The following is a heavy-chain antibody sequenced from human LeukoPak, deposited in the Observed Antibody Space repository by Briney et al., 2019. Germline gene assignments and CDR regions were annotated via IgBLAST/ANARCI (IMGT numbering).Heavy chain of an antibody. CDR2: IYHSGST. CDR3: ARSRILQRPYRYYYGMDV. J-gene: IGHJ6*02. V-gene: IGHV4-38-2*02. D-gene: IGHD6-25*01. CDR1: GYSISSGYY. Sequence: KASETLSLTCTVSGYSISSGYYWGWIRQPPGKGLEWIVSIYHSGSTYYYPSLKSRVTISVDTSKNQFSLKLSSVTAADTAVYYCARSRILQRPYRYYYGMDVWGQGTTVTVSS.